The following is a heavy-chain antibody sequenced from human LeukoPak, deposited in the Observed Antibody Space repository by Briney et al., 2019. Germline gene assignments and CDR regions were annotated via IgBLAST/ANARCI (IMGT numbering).Heavy chain of an antibody. Sequence: SETLSLTCAVYGGSFSGYYWSWIRQPPGKGLGWIGEINHSGSTNYNPSLKSRVTISVDTSKNQFSLKLSSVTAADTAVYYCARDTGVIVDYWGQGTLVTVSS. J-gene: IGHJ4*02. CDR2: INHSGST. V-gene: IGHV4-34*01. CDR3: ARDTGVIVDY. CDR1: GGSFSGYY. D-gene: IGHD2-21*01.